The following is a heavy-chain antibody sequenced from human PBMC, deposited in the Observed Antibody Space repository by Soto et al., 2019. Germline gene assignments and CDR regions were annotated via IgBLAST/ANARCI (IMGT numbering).Heavy chain of an antibody. J-gene: IGHJ6*03. CDR2: INVGNGNT. V-gene: IGHV1-3*01. Sequence: ASVKVSCKASGYTFTSYGMHWVRQAPGQRLEWMGWINVGNGNTKYSEKFQDIVTITRDTSASTAYMELSSLKSEDTAVYYCARAPWDYIDVWGKGTTVTVSS. CDR3: ARAPWDYIDV. CDR1: GYTFTSYG. D-gene: IGHD7-27*01.